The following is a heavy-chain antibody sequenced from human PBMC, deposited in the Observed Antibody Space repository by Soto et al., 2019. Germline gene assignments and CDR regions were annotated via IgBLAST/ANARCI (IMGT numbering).Heavy chain of an antibody. CDR3: ARDPGGPDAFDI. D-gene: IGHD2-15*01. V-gene: IGHV4-31*03. Sequence: PSETLSLTCTVSGGSISSGGYYWSWIRQHPGKGLEWIGYIYYSGSTYYNPSPKSRVTISVDTSKNQFSLKLSSVTAADTAVYYCARDPGGPDAFDIWGQGTMVTVSS. J-gene: IGHJ3*02. CDR1: GGSISSGGYY. CDR2: IYYSGST.